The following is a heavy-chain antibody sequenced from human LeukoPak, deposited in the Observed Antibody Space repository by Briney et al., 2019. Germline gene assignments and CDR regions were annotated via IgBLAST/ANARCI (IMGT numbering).Heavy chain of an antibody. CDR2: MNPNSGNT. J-gene: IGHJ6*03. CDR1: GYTFTSYG. Sequence: ASVKVSCKASGYTFTSYGINWVRQATGQGLEWMGWMNPNSGNTGYAQKFQGRVTMTRNTSISTAYMELSSLRSEDTAVYYCARAPDCGGDCYSGYYYYYMDVWGKGITVTVSS. D-gene: IGHD2-21*01. CDR3: ARAPDCGGDCYSGYYYYYMDV. V-gene: IGHV1-8*01.